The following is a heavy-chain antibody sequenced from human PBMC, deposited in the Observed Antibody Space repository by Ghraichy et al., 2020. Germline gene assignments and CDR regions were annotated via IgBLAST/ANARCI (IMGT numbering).Heavy chain of an antibody. CDR2: LIPVLGTT. J-gene: IGHJ5*02. V-gene: IGHV1-69*11. D-gene: IGHD6-13*01. CDR3: ARSIAAAAKTWFDP. CDR1: GDTSSSNV. Sequence: SVKVSCKASGDTSSSNVIHWVRRAPGQGLEWMGSLIPVLGTTNYAQKFQGRVTITADESTNTAYMGLTSLRSEDTAVYYCARSIAAAAKTWFDPWGQGTLVTVSA.